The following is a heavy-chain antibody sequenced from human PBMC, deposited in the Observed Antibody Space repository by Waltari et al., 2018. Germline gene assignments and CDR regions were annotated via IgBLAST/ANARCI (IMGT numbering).Heavy chain of an antibody. CDR2: ISSSSRYI. Sequence: EVQLVESGGGLVKPGGSLRLSCEASGFTFGRYAMTWGRQAPGKGVEWGSSISSSSRYIDYADSVMGRFTISRDNAKNSLDLQMNSLRAEDTAVYYCATEPAGVGARFESWGQGTLVAVSS. D-gene: IGHD1-26*01. CDR3: ATEPAGVGARFES. J-gene: IGHJ4*02. CDR1: GFTFGRYA. V-gene: IGHV3-21*01.